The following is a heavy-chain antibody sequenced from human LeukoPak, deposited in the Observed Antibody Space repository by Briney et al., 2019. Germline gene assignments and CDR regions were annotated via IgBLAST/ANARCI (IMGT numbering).Heavy chain of an antibody. D-gene: IGHD3-3*01. CDR1: GGSISSYY. V-gene: IGHV4-59*01. CDR3: ARNDFWSGHYFDY. Sequence: SETLSLTCTVSGGSISSYYWSWIRQPPGKGLEWIGYIYYSGSTNYNPSLKGRVTISVDTSKNQFSLKLSSVTAADTAVYYCARNDFWSGHYFDYWGQGTLVTVSS. J-gene: IGHJ4*02. CDR2: IYYSGST.